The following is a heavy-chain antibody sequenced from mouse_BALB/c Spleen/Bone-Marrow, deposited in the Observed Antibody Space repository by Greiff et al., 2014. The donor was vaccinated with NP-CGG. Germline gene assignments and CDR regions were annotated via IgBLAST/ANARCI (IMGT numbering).Heavy chain of an antibody. V-gene: IGHV1-18*01. CDR3: ARGWLLRHYFDY. CDR2: INPNNGGT. J-gene: IGHJ2*01. Sequence: VQLKESGPDLVKPGASVKISCKTSGYTFTEYTMHWVKQSHVKSLEWIGGINPNNGGTSYSQKLKGKATWTVDKSSSTAYMELRSLTSEDSAVYYCARGWLLRHYFDYWGQGTTLTVSS. CDR1: GYTFTEYT. D-gene: IGHD2-3*01.